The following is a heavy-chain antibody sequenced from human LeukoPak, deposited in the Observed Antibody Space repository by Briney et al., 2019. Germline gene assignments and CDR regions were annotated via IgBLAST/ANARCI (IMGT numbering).Heavy chain of an antibody. J-gene: IGHJ4*02. V-gene: IGHV1-2*02. Sequence: ASVKVSCKASGYTFTGYYMHWVRQAPGQGLEWMGWINPNSGGTNHAQKFQGRVTMTRDTSISTAYMELSRLRSDDTAVYYCATSGSYYEGYYFDYWGQGTLVTVSS. D-gene: IGHD1-26*01. CDR3: ATSGSYYEGYYFDY. CDR2: INPNSGGT. CDR1: GYTFTGYY.